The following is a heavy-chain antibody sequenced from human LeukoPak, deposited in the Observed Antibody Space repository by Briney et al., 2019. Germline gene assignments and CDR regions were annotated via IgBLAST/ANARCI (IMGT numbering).Heavy chain of an antibody. D-gene: IGHD3-22*01. CDR1: GYTFTGYY. Sequence: ASVKVSCKASGYTFTGYYMHWVRQAPGQGLKWMGWINPNSGGTNYAQKFQGRVTMTRDTSISTAYMELSRLRSDDTAVYYCARDQSNGYCINWFDPWGQGTLVTVSS. J-gene: IGHJ5*02. V-gene: IGHV1-2*02. CDR2: INPNSGGT. CDR3: ARDQSNGYCINWFDP.